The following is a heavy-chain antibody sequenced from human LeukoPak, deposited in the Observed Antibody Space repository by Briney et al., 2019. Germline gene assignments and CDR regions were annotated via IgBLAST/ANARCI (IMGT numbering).Heavy chain of an antibody. D-gene: IGHD1/OR15-1a*01. CDR3: STVEHF. V-gene: IGHV3-74*01. Sequence: GGSLRLSCSASGLTLSGYWMHGVRQIPGKGLVWVSRIDSDGSGTSYADSVKGRFTISRDDVKNMLYLQMNSLRVEDTGLYYCSTVEHFWGQGTLVTVSS. CDR2: IDSDGSGT. CDR1: GLTLSGYW. J-gene: IGHJ4*02.